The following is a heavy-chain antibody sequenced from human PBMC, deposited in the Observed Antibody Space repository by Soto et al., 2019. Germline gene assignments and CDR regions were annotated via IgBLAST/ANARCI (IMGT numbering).Heavy chain of an antibody. V-gene: IGHV3-48*01. Sequence: EGQLVEFGGGLVKPGGSLRLSCAASGFSFSIYSYNWVRQAPGKGLEWLSYISPAGSSIYYADSVKGRFTISRDSARDSVYQQMNSLRAEDTAVYYCAKDRGGSGAFDIWGQGTMVTVSS. J-gene: IGHJ3*02. CDR1: GFSFSIYS. CDR2: ISPAGSSI. D-gene: IGHD3-10*01. CDR3: AKDRGGSGAFDI.